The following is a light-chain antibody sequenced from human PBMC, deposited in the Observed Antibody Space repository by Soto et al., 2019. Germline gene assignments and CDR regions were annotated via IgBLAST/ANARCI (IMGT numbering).Light chain of an antibody. J-gene: IGKJ1*01. V-gene: IGKV3-15*01. CDR1: QSVRSN. CDR3: QQYNNWPT. Sequence: VITQAPATLSVSPGASATLSCRASQSVRSNLAWYQQRPGPAPSLLIYDASTRATDIPARLSGSGSGTDFPLTISSLQSEDFAVDYCQQYNNWPTFGLGTKVDIK. CDR2: DAS.